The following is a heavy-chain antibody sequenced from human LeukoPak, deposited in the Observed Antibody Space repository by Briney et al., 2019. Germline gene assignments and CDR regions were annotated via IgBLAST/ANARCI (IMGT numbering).Heavy chain of an antibody. V-gene: IGHV1-69*13. D-gene: IGHD2-15*01. CDR3: ARKVAATGYLDY. J-gene: IGHJ4*02. CDR1: GGTFSSYA. CDR2: IIPIFGTA. Sequence: SVKVSCKASGGTFSSYAISWVRQAPGQGLEWMGGIIPIFGTANYAQKFQGRVTITADESTSTAYMELSSLRSEDTAVYYCARKVAATGYLDYWGQGTLVTVSS.